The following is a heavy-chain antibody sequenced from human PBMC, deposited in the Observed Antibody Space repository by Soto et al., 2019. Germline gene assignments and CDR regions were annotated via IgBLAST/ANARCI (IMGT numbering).Heavy chain of an antibody. D-gene: IGHD6-6*01. V-gene: IGHV1-3*05. CDR2: INAGNGNT. J-gene: IGHJ3*02. CDR3: ARDTEVQLVDI. Sequence: QVQLVQSGAEEKKPGASVKVSCKASGYTFTSYAMHWVRQAPGQRLEWMGWINAGNGNTKYSQKFQGRVTITRDTSSSTAYMELSSLRSEDTAVYYCARDTEVQLVDIWGQGTMVNVSS. CDR1: GYTFTSYA.